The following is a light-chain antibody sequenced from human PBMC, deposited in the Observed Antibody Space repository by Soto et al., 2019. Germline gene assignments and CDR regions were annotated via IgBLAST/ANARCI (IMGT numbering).Light chain of an antibody. Sequence: DIQMTQSPSSLSASVGDRVTITCRASESIRTSLNWYQKKAGKAPKFLIYDASNLESGVPSRFTGSGFGTDFTLTISILQPEYFASYYYQQSFDLPRTFGQGTKVDIK. CDR3: QQSFDLPRT. J-gene: IGKJ1*01. V-gene: IGKV1-39*01. CDR1: ESIRTS. CDR2: DAS.